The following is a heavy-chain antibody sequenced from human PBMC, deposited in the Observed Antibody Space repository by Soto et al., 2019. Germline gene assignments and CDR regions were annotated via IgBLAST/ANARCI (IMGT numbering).Heavy chain of an antibody. V-gene: IGHV3-23*01. Sequence: EVQLLESGGGLVQPGGSPRLSCAGNGLTMSTYAMSWVRQAPGKGLEWVSTIAGVDIFYADSVQGRFTISIDNSKNLLFLQMNSLTADDTATYYCAKDHFKGNGIYDGFDVWGQGTTVTVSS. CDR1: GLTMSTYA. J-gene: IGHJ3*01. CDR2: IAGVDI. CDR3: AKDHFKGNGIYDGFDV. D-gene: IGHD1-20*01.